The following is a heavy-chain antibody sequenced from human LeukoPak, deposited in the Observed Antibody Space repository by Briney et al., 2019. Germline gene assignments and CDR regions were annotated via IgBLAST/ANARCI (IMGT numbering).Heavy chain of an antibody. CDR2: IYYSGST. CDR3: ARGLYGTRFYYDILTGYWPDDAFDI. V-gene: IGHV4-59*01. J-gene: IGHJ3*02. D-gene: IGHD3-9*01. Sequence: SETLSLTCTVSGGSISSYYWSWIRQPPGKGLEWIGYIYYSGSTNYNPSLKSRVAISVDTSKNQFSLKLSSVTAADTAVYYCARGLYGTRFYYDILTGYWPDDAFDIWGQGTMVTVSS. CDR1: GGSISSYY.